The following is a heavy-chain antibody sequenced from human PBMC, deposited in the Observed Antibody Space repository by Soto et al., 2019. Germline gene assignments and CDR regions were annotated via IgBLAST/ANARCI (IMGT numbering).Heavy chain of an antibody. J-gene: IGHJ5*02. Sequence: RASVKVSCKASGYTFTNYAMHWVRQAPGQKLEWMGWINTGNSNTKYSQKFQGRVTITRDTSASTAYMELSSLRSEDTAVYYCARAYCSSTNCYLNYFDRWGQGTLVTVSS. CDR3: ARAYCSSTNCYLNYFDR. V-gene: IGHV1-3*04. D-gene: IGHD2-2*01. CDR1: GYTFTNYA. CDR2: INTGNSNT.